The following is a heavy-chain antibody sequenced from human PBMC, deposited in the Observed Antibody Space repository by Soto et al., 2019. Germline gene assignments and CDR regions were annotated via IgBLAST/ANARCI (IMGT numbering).Heavy chain of an antibody. CDR1: GGYINYSY. V-gene: IGHV4-59*01. CDR3: AREFYYDSSGIGFDS. Sequence: TSETLSLTCTVSGGYINYSYWSWIRQTPGKGLEWIGDFYSSGSPHHNPSLKNRVSISEDRSKNEFSLKLSSVTAADTAIYYCAREFYYDSSGIGFDSWGQGTLVTVSS. CDR2: FYSSGSP. D-gene: IGHD3-22*01. J-gene: IGHJ4*02.